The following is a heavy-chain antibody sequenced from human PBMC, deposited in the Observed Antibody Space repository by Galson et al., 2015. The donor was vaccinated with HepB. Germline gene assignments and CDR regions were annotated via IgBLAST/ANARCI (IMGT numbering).Heavy chain of an antibody. CDR2: IPYHGSNK. D-gene: IGHD3-10*01. V-gene: IGHV3-30*04. CDR1: GFTFSSYA. CDR3: AKDPYHSGTSLFDY. J-gene: IGHJ4*02. Sequence: SLRLSCAASGFTFSSYAMHWVRQAPGKGLEWVAVIPYHGSNKYYADSVMGRFTISRDNSRNTLYLQMNSLRAEDTALYYCAKDPYHSGTSLFDYWGQGALVTVSS.